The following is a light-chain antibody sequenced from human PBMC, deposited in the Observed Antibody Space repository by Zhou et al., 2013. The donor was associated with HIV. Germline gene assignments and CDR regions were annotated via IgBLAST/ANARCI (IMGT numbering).Light chain of an antibody. CDR2: LGS. CDR1: QSLLHNNGNNY. Sequence: DIVLTQSPLSLPVTPGEPASISCKSSQSLLHNNGNNYLDWYLQKSGQSPQLLIYLGSNRASGVSDRFSGSGSGTDFTLKISRVAAEDVGVYYCMQALQTPPMYTFGQGNQAGDQ. CDR3: MQALQTPPMYT. V-gene: IGKV2-28*01. J-gene: IGKJ2*01.